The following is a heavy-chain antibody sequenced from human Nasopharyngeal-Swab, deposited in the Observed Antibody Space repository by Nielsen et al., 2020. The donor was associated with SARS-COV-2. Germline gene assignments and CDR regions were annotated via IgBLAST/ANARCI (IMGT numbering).Heavy chain of an antibody. CDR3: AQDHYYNGVVYCDY. Sequence: GESLKISCAASGFTFSSYGMHWVRQAPGKGLEWVAVIWYDGSNKYYADSVKGRFTISRDNSKNTLYLQMNSLRAEDTAVYYCAQDHYYNGVVYCDYWGQGTLVTVSS. CDR2: IWYDGSNK. J-gene: IGHJ4*02. CDR1: GFTFSSYG. D-gene: IGHD1-26*01. V-gene: IGHV3-33*06.